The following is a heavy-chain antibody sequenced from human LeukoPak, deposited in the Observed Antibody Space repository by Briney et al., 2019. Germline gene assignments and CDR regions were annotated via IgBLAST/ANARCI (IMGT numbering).Heavy chain of an antibody. CDR3: AREPAGDGVYYYGMDV. V-gene: IGHV3-21*01. D-gene: IGHD3-10*01. J-gene: IGHJ6*04. CDR2: ISSSSSYK. Sequence: GGSLRLSCAASGFTFSSYSMNWVRQAPGKGLEWVSSISSSSSYKYYADSVKGRFTISRDNAKNSLYLQMNSLRAEDTAVYYCAREPAGDGVYYYGMDVWGKGTTVTVSS. CDR1: GFTFSSYS.